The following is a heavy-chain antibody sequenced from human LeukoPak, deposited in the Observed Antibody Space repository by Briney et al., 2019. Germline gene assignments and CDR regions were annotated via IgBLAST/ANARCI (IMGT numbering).Heavy chain of an antibody. CDR1: GFTFSSYA. D-gene: IGHD2-2*03. CDR2: ISGSAAST. V-gene: IGHV3-23*01. J-gene: IGHJ4*02. CDR3: AKDRLDRDY. Sequence: PGGSLRLSCAASGFTFSSYAMNWVRQPPGKGLEWVSAISGSAASTYYADSVKGRFTISRDNSKNTLYLQMNSLRAEDTAVYYCAKDRLDRDYWGQGTLVTASS.